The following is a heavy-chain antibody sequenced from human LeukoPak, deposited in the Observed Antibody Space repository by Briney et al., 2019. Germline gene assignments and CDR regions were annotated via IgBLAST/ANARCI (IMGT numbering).Heavy chain of an antibody. CDR1: GLTFSSYW. CDR3: ARLSYDSGTHYTCYEY. D-gene: IGHD3-10*01. V-gene: IGHV3-7*01. Sequence: GGSLRLSCAASGLTFSSYWMHWVRQAPGKGLEWVANIKEDGSAKYYVDSVKGRFTISRDNAKNSVYLQMNSLRADDTAVYYCARLSYDSGTHYTCYEYWGQGTLVTVSS. CDR2: IKEDGSAK. J-gene: IGHJ4*02.